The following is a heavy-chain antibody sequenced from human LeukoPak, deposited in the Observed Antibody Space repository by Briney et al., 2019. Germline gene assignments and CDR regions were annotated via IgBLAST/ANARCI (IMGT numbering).Heavy chain of an antibody. Sequence: PSETLSLTCAVYGGSFSGYYWSWIRQPPGKGLEWIGEINHSGSTNYNPSLKSRVTISVDTSKNQFSLKLSSVTAADTAVYYCARIGRATYSSGWYPPGIWGQGTLVTVSS. J-gene: IGHJ4*02. V-gene: IGHV4-34*01. CDR1: GGSFSGYY. D-gene: IGHD6-19*01. CDR3: ARIGRATYSSGWYPPGI. CDR2: INHSGST.